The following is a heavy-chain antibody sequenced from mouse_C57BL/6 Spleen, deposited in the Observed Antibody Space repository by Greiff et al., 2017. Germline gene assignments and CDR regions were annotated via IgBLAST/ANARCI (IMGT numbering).Heavy chain of an antibody. J-gene: IGHJ4*01. Sequence: QVQLQQSGPGLVQPSQSLSITCTVSGFSLTSYGVHWVRQSPGKGLEWLGVIWRGGSTDYNAAFMSRLSITKDNTKGQVFFKMNSLQANDTAKYYYARGYPDYAMYYWGQGTSVTVSS. D-gene: IGHD5-1-1*01. V-gene: IGHV2-5*01. CDR2: IWRGGST. CDR1: GFSLTSYG. CDR3: ARGYPDYAMYY.